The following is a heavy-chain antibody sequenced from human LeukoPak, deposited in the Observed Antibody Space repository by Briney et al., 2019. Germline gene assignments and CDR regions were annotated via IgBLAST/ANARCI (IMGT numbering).Heavy chain of an antibody. CDR2: LSWDTGSI. CDR1: GFTFDDYA. CDR3: AKDISPLYSGAFDI. D-gene: IGHD2-21*01. J-gene: IGHJ3*02. Sequence: PGGSLRLSCAASGFTFDDYAMHWVRQAPGKGLEWVSGLSWDTGSIAYADSVKGRSTISRDNAKDSLYLQMNSLRDEDTALYYCAKDISPLYSGAFDIWGQGTMVIASS. V-gene: IGHV3-9*01.